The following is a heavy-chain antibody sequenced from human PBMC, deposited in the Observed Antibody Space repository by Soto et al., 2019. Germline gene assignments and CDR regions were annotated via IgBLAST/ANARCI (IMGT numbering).Heavy chain of an antibody. CDR3: ARGRPPPGYCSSTSCFDGPTFDP. J-gene: IGHJ5*02. V-gene: IGHV4-39*07. CDR1: GGSISSSSYY. D-gene: IGHD2-2*01. Sequence: SETLSLTCTVSGGSISSSSYYWGWIRQPPGKGLEWIGSIYYSGSTYYNPSLKSRVTISVDTSTNQFSLKLSSVPAADTAVYYCARGRPPPGYCSSTSCFDGPTFDPWGQGTLVTVSS. CDR2: IYYSGST.